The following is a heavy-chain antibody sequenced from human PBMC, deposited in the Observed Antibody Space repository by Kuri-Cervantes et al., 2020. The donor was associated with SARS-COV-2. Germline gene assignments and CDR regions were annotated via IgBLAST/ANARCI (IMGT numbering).Heavy chain of an antibody. J-gene: IGHJ4*02. CDR2: ISYDGSNK. CDR3: TTLIDY. CDR1: GFTFSSYA. V-gene: IGHV3-30-3*01. Sequence: GGSLRLSCAASGFTFSSYAMHWVRQAPGKGLEWVAVISYDGSNKYYADSVKGRFTISRDNSKNSLYLQMNSLRTEDTALYYCTTLIDYWGQGALVTVSS.